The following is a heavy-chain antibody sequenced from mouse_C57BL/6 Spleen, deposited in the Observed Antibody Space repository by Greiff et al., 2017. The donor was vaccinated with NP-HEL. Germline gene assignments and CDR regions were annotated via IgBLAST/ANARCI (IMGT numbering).Heavy chain of an antibody. CDR1: GFTFSSYG. D-gene: IGHD2-4*01. J-gene: IGHJ3*01. CDR3: ARHHYDYDEGFAY. Sequence: EVQLQQSGGDLVKPGGSLKLSCAASGFTFSSYGMSWVRQTPDKRLEWVATISSGGSYTYYPDSVKGRFTISRDNAKNTLYLQMSSRKSEDTAMYYCARHHYDYDEGFAYWGQGTLVTVSA. V-gene: IGHV5-6*01. CDR2: ISSGGSYT.